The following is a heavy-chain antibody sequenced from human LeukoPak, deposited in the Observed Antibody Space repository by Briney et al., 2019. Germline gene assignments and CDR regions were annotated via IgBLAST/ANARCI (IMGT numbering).Heavy chain of an antibody. Sequence: ASVKVSCKASGYTFTGYYMHWVRQAPGQGLEWMGWINPKSGGTNYAQKFQGRVTMTRDTSISTAYMELSRLRSDDTAVYYCARDLKDIVVVIDATPGRLGYWGQGTLVTVSS. D-gene: IGHD2-15*01. J-gene: IGHJ4*02. V-gene: IGHV1-2*02. CDR3: ARDLKDIVVVIDATPGRLGY. CDR2: INPKSGGT. CDR1: GYTFTGYY.